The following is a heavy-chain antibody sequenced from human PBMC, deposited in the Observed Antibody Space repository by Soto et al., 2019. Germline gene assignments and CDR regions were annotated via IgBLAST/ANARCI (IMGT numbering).Heavy chain of an antibody. Sequence: QVQLVESGGGVVQPGRSLRLSCAASGFPFSSYAMHWVRQAPGKGLEWVAVIWYDGSKKFYADSVKGRFTISRDDSKNTQYLQMNSLRAEDTAVYYCARENSGIDVWGQGTTVTVSS. CDR1: GFPFSSYA. CDR3: ARENSGIDV. V-gene: IGHV3-33*01. CDR2: IWYDGSKK. J-gene: IGHJ6*02.